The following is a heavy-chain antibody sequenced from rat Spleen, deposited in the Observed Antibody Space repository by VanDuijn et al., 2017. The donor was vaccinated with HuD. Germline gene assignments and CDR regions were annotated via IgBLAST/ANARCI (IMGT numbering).Heavy chain of an antibody. CDR3: TTQGIIRIPLFDY. CDR1: GFTFSNYD. D-gene: IGHD4-3*01. J-gene: IGHJ2*01. CDR2: IIYDGSRT. Sequence: EVQLVESGGGLVQPGRSLKLSCAASGFTFSNYDMAWVRQAPKKGLEWVATIIYDGSRTYYRDSVKGRFTISRDNTKSTLSLQMDSLKSEDTATYYCTTQGIIRIPLFDYWGQGVMVTVSS. V-gene: IGHV5S10*01.